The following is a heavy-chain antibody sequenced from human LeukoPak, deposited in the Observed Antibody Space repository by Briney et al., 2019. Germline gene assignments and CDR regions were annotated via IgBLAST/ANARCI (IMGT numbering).Heavy chain of an antibody. D-gene: IGHD6-19*01. CDR2: IYSGGST. V-gene: IGHV3-66*02. Sequence: PSETLSLTCAVYGGSFSGYYWSWVRQAPGKGLEWVSVIYSGGSTYYADSVKGRFTISRDNSKNTLYLQMNSLRAEDTAVYYCAAYGIAVADFDYWGQGTLVTVSS. CDR1: GGSFSGYY. J-gene: IGHJ4*02. CDR3: AAYGIAVADFDY.